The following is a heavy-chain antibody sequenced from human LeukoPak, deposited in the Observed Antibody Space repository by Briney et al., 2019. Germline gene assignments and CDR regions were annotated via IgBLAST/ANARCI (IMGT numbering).Heavy chain of an antibody. CDR2: INHSGSA. CDR1: GGSFSGYY. J-gene: IGHJ6*03. D-gene: IGHD4-17*01. Sequence: PSETLSLTCAVYGGSFSGYYWSWIRQPPGKGLEWIGEINHSGSANYNPSLKSRVTISVDTSKNQFSLKLSSVTAADTAVYYRARSRPTVTTSLQSLYYYYYYMDVWGKGTTVTVSS. CDR3: ARSRPTVTTSLQSLYYYYYYMDV. V-gene: IGHV4-34*01.